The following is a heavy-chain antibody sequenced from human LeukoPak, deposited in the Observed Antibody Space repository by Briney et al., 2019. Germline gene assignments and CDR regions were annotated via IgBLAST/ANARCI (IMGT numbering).Heavy chain of an antibody. CDR1: GYTFTSYY. Sequence: ASVKVSCKASGYTFTSYYMHWVRQAPGQGLEWMGIISPSGGSTSYAQKFQGRVTMTRDMSTSTVYMELSSLRSEDTAVYYCALDCSGGSCYGRNYYMDVWGKGTTVTVSS. D-gene: IGHD2-15*01. J-gene: IGHJ6*03. CDR2: ISPSGGST. V-gene: IGHV1-46*01. CDR3: ALDCSGGSCYGRNYYMDV.